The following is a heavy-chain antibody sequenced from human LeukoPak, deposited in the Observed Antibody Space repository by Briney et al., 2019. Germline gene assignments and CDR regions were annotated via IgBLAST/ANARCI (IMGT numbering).Heavy chain of an antibody. CDR2: IKQDGSEK. V-gene: IGHV3-7*01. Sequence: GGSLRLSCAASGFTFSSYWMSWVRQAPGKGLEWVANIKQDGSEKYYVDSVKGGFTISREKEKNSLYLQMNSLRAEDTAVYYCARDLGSSYPYYFDYWGQGTLVTVSS. J-gene: IGHJ4*02. CDR1: GFTFSSYW. CDR3: ARDLGSSYPYYFDY. D-gene: IGHD2-15*01.